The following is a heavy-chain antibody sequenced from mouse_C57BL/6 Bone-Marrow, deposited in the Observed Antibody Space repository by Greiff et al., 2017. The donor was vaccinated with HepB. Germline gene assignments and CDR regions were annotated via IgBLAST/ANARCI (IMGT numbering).Heavy chain of an antibody. V-gene: IGHV3-3*01. CDR2: TFYSGIT. Sequence: EVQRVESGPSLVRPSQTLSLTCTVTGFSINSDCYWIWIRQFPGNKLEYIGYTFYSGITYYNLSLESRTYITRDTSKNQFSLKLSSVTTEDTATYYCARGCSSPHYYAMDYWGQGTSVTVSS. J-gene: IGHJ4*01. D-gene: IGHD1-1*01. CDR3: ARGCSSPHYYAMDY. CDR1: GFSINSDCY.